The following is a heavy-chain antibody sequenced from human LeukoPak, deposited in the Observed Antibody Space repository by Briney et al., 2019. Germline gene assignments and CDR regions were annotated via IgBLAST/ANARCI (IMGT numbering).Heavy chain of an antibody. CDR2: ISSSSSYT. CDR1: KFTFSDYY. J-gene: IGHJ3*02. V-gene: IGHV3-11*06. Sequence: GGSLRLSCAASKFTFSDYYMSWIRQAPGKGLEWVSYISSSSSYTNYADSVKGRFTISRDNAKNSLYLQMNSLRAEDTAVYYCARDLRGQKTFDIWGQGTMVTVSS. CDR3: ARDLRGQKTFDI.